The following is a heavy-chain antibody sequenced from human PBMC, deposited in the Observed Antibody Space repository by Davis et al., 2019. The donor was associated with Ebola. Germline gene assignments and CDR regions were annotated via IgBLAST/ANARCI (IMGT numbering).Heavy chain of an antibody. J-gene: IGHJ5*02. CDR1: GYTFTGYY. V-gene: IGHV1-46*01. Sequence: ASVKVSCKASGYTFTGYYMHWVRQAPGQGLEWMGIINPSGGSTSYAQKFQGRVTMTRDTSTSTVYMELSSLRSDDTAVYYCARDLRAVAGMNWFDPWGQGTLVTVSS. CDR3: ARDLRAVAGMNWFDP. CDR2: INPSGGST. D-gene: IGHD6-19*01.